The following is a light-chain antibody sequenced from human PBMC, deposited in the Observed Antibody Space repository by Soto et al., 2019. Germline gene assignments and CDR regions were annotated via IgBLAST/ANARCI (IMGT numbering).Light chain of an antibody. CDR1: QSVSSRY. V-gene: IGKV3-20*01. CDR2: GAS. J-gene: IGKJ1*01. Sequence: EIVGTQSPGTLSLSPGERAALAGGASQSVSSRYLAWYQQKPGQAPRLLIYGASTRATGIPDRFSGGGSGTDFTLSITRLEPGDFAVYYCQQYGSSGTFGQGTKVDIK. CDR3: QQYGSSGT.